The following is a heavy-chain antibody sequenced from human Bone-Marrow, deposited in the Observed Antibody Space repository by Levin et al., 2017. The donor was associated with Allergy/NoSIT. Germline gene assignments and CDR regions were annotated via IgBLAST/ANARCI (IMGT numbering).Heavy chain of an antibody. V-gene: IGHV3-23*01. CDR3: AKDSGLPRSWSSDY. CDR1: GFTFSSYA. CDR2: ISNGGDGT. D-gene: IGHD3-10*01. Sequence: GGSLRLSCAASGFTFSSYAMRWVRQAPGKGLEWVSTISNGGDGTYYADSVKGRFTISRDNSKSALYLQMNSLRVEDTAVYYCAKDSGLPRSWSSDYWGQGTLVTVFS. J-gene: IGHJ4*02.